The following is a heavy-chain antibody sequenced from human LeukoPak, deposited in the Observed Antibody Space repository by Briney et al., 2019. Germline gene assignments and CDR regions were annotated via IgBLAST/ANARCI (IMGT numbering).Heavy chain of an antibody. CDR2: INGGGTT. V-gene: IGHV3-53*05. CDR3: ARGARYSSRYRVSWGSPYDY. CDR1: GFTVSSNY. D-gene: IGHD6-25*01. J-gene: IGHJ4*02. Sequence: GGSLRLSCAASGFTVSSNYMNWVRQAPGKGLEWVSVINGGGTTYYADSVKGRFTISRDTSKNTLYLQMNSLRAEDTAVYYCARGARYSSRYRVSWGSPYDYWGQGTLVTVSS.